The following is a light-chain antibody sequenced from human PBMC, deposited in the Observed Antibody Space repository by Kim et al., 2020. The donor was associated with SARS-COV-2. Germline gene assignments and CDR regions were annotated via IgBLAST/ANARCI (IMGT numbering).Light chain of an antibody. J-gene: IGKJ2*01. CDR1: QTICTH. CDR3: QQTYITPPVT. Sequence: ASIRDRVSTPCRASQTICTHLHWYQQKPGKAPKLLIYDASTLQSGVPSRFSGSGSGTNFTLTISSLQLEDFATYYCQQTYITPPVTFGQGTRLEI. CDR2: DAS. V-gene: IGKV1-39*01.